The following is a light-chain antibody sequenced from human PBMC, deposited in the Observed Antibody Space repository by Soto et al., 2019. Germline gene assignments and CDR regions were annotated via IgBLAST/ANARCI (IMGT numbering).Light chain of an antibody. CDR1: QSVSSN. Sequence: EIVMTQSPATLSVSPGERATLSCRASQSVSSNLAWYQQKPGQAPRLLIYGASTRATGIPARFSGSGSGTEFTLTISSLXXXXXXXXXXXXXXXXPWTFGQGTKVEIK. V-gene: IGKV3-15*01. J-gene: IGKJ1*01. CDR3: XXXXXXPWT. CDR2: GAS.